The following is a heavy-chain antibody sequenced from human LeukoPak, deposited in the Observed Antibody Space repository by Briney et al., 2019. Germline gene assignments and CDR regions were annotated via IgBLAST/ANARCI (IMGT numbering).Heavy chain of an antibody. CDR2: VDEDGSER. CDR3: VRDQGAAGDY. D-gene: IGHD6-13*01. J-gene: IGHJ4*02. V-gene: IGHV3-7*01. Sequence: PGGSLRLSCAASGFTFSRYWMTWVRQAPGRGLEWVAYVDEDGSERFYVDSVKGRFTISRDNAKNSLYLQMNSLRVEDTALYYCVRDQGAAGDYWGQGTLVTVSS. CDR1: GFTFSRYW.